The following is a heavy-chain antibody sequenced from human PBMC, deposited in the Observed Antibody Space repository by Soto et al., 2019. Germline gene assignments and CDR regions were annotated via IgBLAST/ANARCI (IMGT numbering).Heavy chain of an antibody. CDR2: INPSGGST. J-gene: IGHJ4*02. CDR1: GYAFTSCY. V-gene: IGHV1-46*01. CDR3: ARDEGLYYYDF. Sequence: ASVKVSCKASGYAFTSCYMHWVRQAPGQGLEWMGMINPSGGSTTYAQRFQGRVSMTRDTSTSTVYMELSSLRSEDTAVYYCARDEGLYYYDFWGQGTPVTVSS.